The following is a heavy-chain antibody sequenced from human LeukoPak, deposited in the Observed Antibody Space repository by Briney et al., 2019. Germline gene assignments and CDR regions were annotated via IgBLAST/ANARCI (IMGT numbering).Heavy chain of an antibody. J-gene: IGHJ4*02. CDR1: GFTFSNAW. V-gene: IGHV3-15*01. CDR2: IKSKTDGGTT. CDR3: TTDSDSGSRYY. D-gene: IGHD1-26*01. Sequence: GGSLRLSCAASGFTFSNAWRSWVRQAPGKGLEWVGRIKSKTDGGTTDYAAPVKGRFTISRDDSKNTLYLQMNSLKTEDTAVYYCTTDSDSGSRYYWGQGTLVTVSS.